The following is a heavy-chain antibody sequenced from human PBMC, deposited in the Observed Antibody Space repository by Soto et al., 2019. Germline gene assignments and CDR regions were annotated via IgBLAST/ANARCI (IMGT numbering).Heavy chain of an antibody. V-gene: IGHV4-30-2*01. CDR1: GGSISSGGYS. CDR3: ATGAAYCGGDCYSGFDY. Sequence: QLQLQESGSGLVKPSQTLSLTCAVSGGSISSGGYSWSWIRQPPGKGLEWIGYIYHSGSTYYNPSLKSRVTRSVARSKNQFSLKLSSVTAADTAVYYCATGAAYCGGDCYSGFDYWGQGTLVTVSS. D-gene: IGHD2-21*02. J-gene: IGHJ4*02. CDR2: IYHSGST.